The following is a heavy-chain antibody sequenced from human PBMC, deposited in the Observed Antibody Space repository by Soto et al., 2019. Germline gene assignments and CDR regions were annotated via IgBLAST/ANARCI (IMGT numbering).Heavy chain of an antibody. CDR1: GGSVSSTNW. CDR2: IFHSGTT. J-gene: IGHJ4*02. CDR3: ARHIAVPTTRGFDY. Sequence: QVQLQESGPGLVKPSGTLSVTCTVSGGSVSSTNWWSWVRQAPGEGLEWIGEIFHSGTTNYNPSLKSRVVISMDTSTNQLSLRLDSVTAADTALYFCARHIAVPTTRGFDYWGQGTLVTVSS. D-gene: IGHD2-15*01. V-gene: IGHV4-4*02.